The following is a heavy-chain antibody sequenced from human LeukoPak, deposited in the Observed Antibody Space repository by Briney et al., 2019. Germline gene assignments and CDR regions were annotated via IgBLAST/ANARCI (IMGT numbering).Heavy chain of an antibody. V-gene: IGHV1-69*05. D-gene: IGHD3-3*01. CDR3: ARADFWSGLFDY. CDR1: GGTFSSYA. J-gene: IGHJ4*02. Sequence: SVKVSCKASGGTFSSYAISRVRQAPGQGLEWMGGIIPIFGTANYAQKFQGRVTITTDEPTSTAYMELSSLRSEDTAVYYCARADFWSGLFDYWGQGTLVTVSS. CDR2: IIPIFGTA.